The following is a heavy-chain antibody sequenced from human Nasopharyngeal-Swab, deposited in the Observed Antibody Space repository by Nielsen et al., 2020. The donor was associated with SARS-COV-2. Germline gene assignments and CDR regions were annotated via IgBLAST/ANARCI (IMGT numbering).Heavy chain of an antibody. Sequence: VSQAPGKGLEWVSYISSTSSTIYSADSVKGRFTISRDNAKNSLYLQMNSLRDEDTAVYYCARDRWRLRFGELLGRYYYGMDVWGQGTTVTVSS. V-gene: IGHV3-48*02. D-gene: IGHD3-10*01. CDR3: ARDRWRLRFGELLGRYYYGMDV. J-gene: IGHJ6*02. CDR2: ISSTSSTI.